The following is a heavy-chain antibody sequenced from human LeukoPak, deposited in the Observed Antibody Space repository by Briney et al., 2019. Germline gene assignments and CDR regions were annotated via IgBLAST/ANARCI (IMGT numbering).Heavy chain of an antibody. V-gene: IGHV3-23*01. J-gene: IGHJ4*02. D-gene: IGHD2-15*01. CDR3: AKSPVSSCRGSFCYPFDY. CDR2: ISGSDDGT. CDR1: GFTFSTYA. Sequence: GGSLRLSCAASGFTFSTYAMSWVRRIPGKGLEWVSAISGSDDGTYYADSVKGRFTISRDNSRNTLYLQMNTLRAEDTAVYFCAKSPVSSCRGSFCYPFDYWGQGNLVTVSS.